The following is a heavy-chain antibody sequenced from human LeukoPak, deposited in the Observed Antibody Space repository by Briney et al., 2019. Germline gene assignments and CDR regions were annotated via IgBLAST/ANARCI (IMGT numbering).Heavy chain of an antibody. J-gene: IGHJ3*02. D-gene: IGHD5-18*01. Sequence: ASVKVSCKASGYTFTSYDINWVRQATGQGLEWMGWMNPNSGNTGYAQKFQGRVTITRNTSISTAYMELSSLRSEDTAVYYCARDNIGYSYGPARVSDDAFDIWGQGTMVTVSS. CDR2: MNPNSGNT. CDR1: GYTFTSYD. V-gene: IGHV1-8*03. CDR3: ARDNIGYSYGPARVSDDAFDI.